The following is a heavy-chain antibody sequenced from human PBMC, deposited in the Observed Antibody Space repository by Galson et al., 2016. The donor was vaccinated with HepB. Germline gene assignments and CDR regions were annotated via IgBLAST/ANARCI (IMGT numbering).Heavy chain of an antibody. CDR3: ARAFSRESGFDY. J-gene: IGHJ4*02. CDR1: GFTFSSYS. Sequence: SLRLSCAGSGFTFSSYSMDWVRQAPGKGLEWVSSISSRSSYIYHADSVKGRFTISRDNAKNSLYLQMNSLRAEDTAVYYCARAFSRESGFDYWGQGTLVTVSS. CDR2: ISSRSSYI. D-gene: IGHD3-10*01. V-gene: IGHV3-21*01.